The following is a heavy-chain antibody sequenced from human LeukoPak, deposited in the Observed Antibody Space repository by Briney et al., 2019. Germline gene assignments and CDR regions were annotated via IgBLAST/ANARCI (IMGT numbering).Heavy chain of an antibody. Sequence: PGGSLRLSCGASGFTFSSYGMHWVRQAPGKGLEWVAVIWYEGTNKYYADSVKGRLSISRDNSKNTLYLQMSSLRAEDTAVYYCARQGGLGSYATGSWFDPWGQGTLVTVSS. CDR1: GFTFSSYG. CDR2: IWYEGTNK. D-gene: IGHD1-26*01. J-gene: IGHJ5*02. V-gene: IGHV3-33*01. CDR3: ARQGGLGSYATGSWFDP.